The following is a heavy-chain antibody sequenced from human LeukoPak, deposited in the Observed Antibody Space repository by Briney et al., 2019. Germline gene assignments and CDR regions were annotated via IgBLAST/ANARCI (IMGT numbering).Heavy chain of an antibody. V-gene: IGHV3-33*01. J-gene: IGHJ4*02. CDR1: GFTFSSYG. CDR2: IWYDGSNK. CDR3: ARDFAGYSYGLAMTY. Sequence: PGGSLRLSCAASGFTFSSYGMHWVRQAPGKGLEWVAVIWYDGSNKYYADSVKGRFTISRDNSKNTLYLQMNSLRAEDTAVYYCARDFAGYSYGLAMTYWGQGTLVTVSS. D-gene: IGHD5-18*01.